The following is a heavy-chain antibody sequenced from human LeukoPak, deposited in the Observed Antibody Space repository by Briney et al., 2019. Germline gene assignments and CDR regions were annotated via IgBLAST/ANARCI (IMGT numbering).Heavy chain of an antibody. J-gene: IGHJ3*02. CDR3: ARRMGYSSGWYNAFDI. V-gene: IGHV1-2*02. Sequence: ASVKVSCKASGYTFTGYSMHWVRQAPGQGPEWMGWINPNSGGTSYSQKFQGRVTMTRDTSISTAYMELSRLRSDDTAVYYCARRMGYSSGWYNAFDIWGQGTMVTVSS. CDR1: GYTFTGYS. CDR2: INPNSGGT. D-gene: IGHD6-19*01.